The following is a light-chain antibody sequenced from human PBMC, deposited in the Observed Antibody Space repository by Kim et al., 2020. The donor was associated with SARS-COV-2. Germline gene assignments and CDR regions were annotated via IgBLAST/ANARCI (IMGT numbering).Light chain of an antibody. V-gene: IGLV2-23*02. Sequence: SITVSCAGTSSGVGSYNLVSWYQQHPGKAPKLMIYEVSKRPSGVSTRFSGSKSGNTASLTISGLQAEDEADYYCCSYAGSSTSVVFGGGTQLTVL. CDR3: CSYAGSSTSVV. CDR1: SSGVGSYNL. J-gene: IGLJ2*01. CDR2: EVS.